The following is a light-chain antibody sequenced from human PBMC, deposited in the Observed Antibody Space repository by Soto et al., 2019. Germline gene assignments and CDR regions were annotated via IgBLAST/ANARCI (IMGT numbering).Light chain of an antibody. CDR1: QSISSN. CDR3: QQYDKWPIT. V-gene: IGKV3-15*01. Sequence: SPATLSVSPGEGATLSCRASQSISSNLAWYHQKPGQAPRLLIYGASTSAAGLPARFSGSGSGTEFTLTISSLQSEDFAVYYCQQYDKWPITFGQGTRLEIK. CDR2: GAS. J-gene: IGKJ5*01.